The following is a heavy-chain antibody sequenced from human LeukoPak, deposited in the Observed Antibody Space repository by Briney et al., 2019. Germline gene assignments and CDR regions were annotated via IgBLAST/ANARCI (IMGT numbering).Heavy chain of an antibody. V-gene: IGHV3-15*01. Sequence: GGSLRLSCAASGFTFSSYSMNWVRQAPGKGLEWVGRIKSKTDGGTTDYAALVKGRFTISRDDSKNTLYLQMNSLKTEDTAVYYCTTPYSSSWYGFDYWGQGTLVTVSS. CDR3: TTPYSSSWYGFDY. D-gene: IGHD6-13*01. CDR2: IKSKTDGGTT. CDR1: GFTFSSYS. J-gene: IGHJ4*02.